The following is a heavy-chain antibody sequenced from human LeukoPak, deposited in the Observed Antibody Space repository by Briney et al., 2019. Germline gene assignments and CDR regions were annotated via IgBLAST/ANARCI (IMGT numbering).Heavy chain of an antibody. CDR1: GGSFSGYY. J-gene: IGHJ5*02. V-gene: IGHV4-34*01. CDR3: ASWYSSGWYGYNWFDP. CDR2: INHSGST. Sequence: SETLSLTCAVYGGSFSGYYWSWIRQPPGKGLEWIGEINHSGSTNYNPSLKSRVTISVDTSKNQFSLKLSSVTAADTAVYYCASWYSSGWYGYNWFDPWGQGTLVTVSS. D-gene: IGHD6-19*01.